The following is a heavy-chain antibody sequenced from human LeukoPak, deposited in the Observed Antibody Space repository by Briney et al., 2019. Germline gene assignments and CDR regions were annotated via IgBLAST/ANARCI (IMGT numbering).Heavy chain of an antibody. CDR2: IKSTSDGGTT. CDR1: GFPFISAW. J-gene: IGHJ5*02. CDR3: SRDVSWNAFYLGEWFDP. D-gene: IGHD3-16*01. V-gene: IGHV3-15*01. Sequence: GGSLRLSCAASGFPFISAWMTWVRQAPGKGLEWIGHIKSTSDGGTTDYSSFLKDRFTISRDDSKSTLYLQMNNLDTEDTAMYFCSRDVSWNAFYLGEWFDPWGPGTLVTVSS.